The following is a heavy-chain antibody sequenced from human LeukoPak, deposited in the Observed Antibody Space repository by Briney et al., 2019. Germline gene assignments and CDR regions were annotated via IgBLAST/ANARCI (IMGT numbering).Heavy chain of an antibody. J-gene: IGHJ3*02. V-gene: IGHV3-30*18. Sequence: GGSLRLSCAASGFTFSSYGMHWVRQAPGKGLEWVAVISYDGSNKYYADSVKGRFTISRDNSKNTLYLQMNSLRAEDTAVYYCAKDLTSGSYLGSAFDIWGQGTMVTVSS. D-gene: IGHD1-26*01. CDR3: AKDLTSGSYLGSAFDI. CDR2: ISYDGSNK. CDR1: GFTFSSYG.